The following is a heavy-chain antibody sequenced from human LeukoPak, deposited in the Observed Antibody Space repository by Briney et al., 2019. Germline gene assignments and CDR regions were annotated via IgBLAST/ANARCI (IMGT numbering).Heavy chain of an antibody. D-gene: IGHD3-22*01. CDR2: INHSGST. V-gene: IGHV4-34*01. CDR1: GGSFSGYY. CDR3: ARTSIYYDSSGYRS. Sequence: SGTLSLTCAVYGGSFSGYYWSWIRQPPGKGLEWIGEINHSGSTNYNPSLKSRVTISVDTSKNQFSLKLSSVTAADTAVYYCARTSIYYDSSGYRSWGQGTLVTVSS. J-gene: IGHJ5*02.